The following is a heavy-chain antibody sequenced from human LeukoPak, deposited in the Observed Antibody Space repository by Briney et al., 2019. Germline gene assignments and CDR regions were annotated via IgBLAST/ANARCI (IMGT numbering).Heavy chain of an antibody. CDR1: GGSLSSGGYY. CDR3: ARAAYIAADENWFDP. J-gene: IGHJ5*02. V-gene: IGHV4-30-2*01. Sequence: SETLSLTCTVSGGSLSSGGYYWSWIRQPPGTGLEWIGYIYHSGSTYYNPSLKSRVTISVDRSKNQFSLKLSSVTAADTAVYYCARAAYIAADENWFDPWGQGTLVTVSS. CDR2: IYHSGST. D-gene: IGHD6-13*01.